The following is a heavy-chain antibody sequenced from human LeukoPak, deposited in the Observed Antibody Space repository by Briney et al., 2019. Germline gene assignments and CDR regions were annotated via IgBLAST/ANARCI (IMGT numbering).Heavy chain of an antibody. CDR3: AKVDIVVVPAAKRSPDYFDY. J-gene: IGHJ4*02. CDR1: GFTFSSYG. D-gene: IGHD2-2*03. CDR2: ISGSGGST. V-gene: IGHV3-23*01. Sequence: GGSLRLSCAASGFTFSSYGMSWVRQAPGKGLEWVSAISGSGGSTYYADSVKGRFTISRDNSKNTLYLQMNSLRAEDTAVYYCAKVDIVVVPAAKRSPDYFDYWGQGTLVTVSS.